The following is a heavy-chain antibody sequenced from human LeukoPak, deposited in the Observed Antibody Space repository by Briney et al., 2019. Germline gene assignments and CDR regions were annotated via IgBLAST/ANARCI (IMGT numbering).Heavy chain of an antibody. CDR2: INHSGST. CDR1: GGSFSGYY. Sequence: SETLSLTCAVYGGSFSGYYWSWIRQPPGKGLEWIGEINHSGSTNYNPSLRSRVTISVDTSKNQFSLKLSSVTAADTAVYYCAREPASRIAAAGTSWFDPWGQGTLVTVSS. D-gene: IGHD6-13*01. CDR3: AREPASRIAAAGTSWFDP. J-gene: IGHJ5*02. V-gene: IGHV4-34*01.